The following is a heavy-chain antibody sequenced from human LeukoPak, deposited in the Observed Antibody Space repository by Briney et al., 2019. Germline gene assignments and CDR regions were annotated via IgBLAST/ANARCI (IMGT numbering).Heavy chain of an antibody. J-gene: IGHJ4*02. CDR3: ARASAQREIGY. D-gene: IGHD5-24*01. V-gene: IGHV4-59*01. CDR1: GGSISSYY. CDR2: IYYSGGT. Sequence: SETLSLTCTVSGGSISSYYWSWIRQPPGKGLEWIGYIYYSGGTNYNPSLKSRVTISVDTSKNQFSLKLSSVTAADTAVYYCARASAQREIGYWGQGTLVTVSS.